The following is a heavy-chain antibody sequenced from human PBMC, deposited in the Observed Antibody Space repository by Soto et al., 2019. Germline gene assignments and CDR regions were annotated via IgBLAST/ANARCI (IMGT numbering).Heavy chain of an antibody. V-gene: IGHV4-61*01. CDR1: GGSVSSGSYY. D-gene: IGHD6-19*01. CDR3: ARVSPSGWTHSDY. CDR2: IYYSGST. Sequence: SETLSLSCTVSGGSVSSGSYYWSWIRQPPGKGLEWIGYIYYSGSTSYNPSLKSRVTISVDTSKNQFSLKLSSVTAADTAVYYCARVSPSGWTHSDYWRQGTLVTVSS. J-gene: IGHJ4*02.